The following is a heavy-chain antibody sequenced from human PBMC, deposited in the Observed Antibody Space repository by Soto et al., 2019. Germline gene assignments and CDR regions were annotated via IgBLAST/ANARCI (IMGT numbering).Heavy chain of an antibody. CDR2: INPKFGDT. CDR3: ARNMDYYYGRGSGNGHGV. D-gene: IGHD3-10*02. Sequence: QVQLVQSGAEVKEPGDSVRVSCEASGYTFTAYHIHWVRQAPGQGLEWMGWINPKFGDTTYAQDFQGRVSMTRDMSISPVYMELSRLTSDDTAIYYCARNMDYYYGRGSGNGHGVWGQGTTVTVCS. V-gene: IGHV1-2*02. CDR1: GYTFTAYH. J-gene: IGHJ6*02.